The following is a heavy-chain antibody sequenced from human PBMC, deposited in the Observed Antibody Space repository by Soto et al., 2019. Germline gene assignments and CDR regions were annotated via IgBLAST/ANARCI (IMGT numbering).Heavy chain of an antibody. CDR1: GFTVSSNY. J-gene: IGHJ6*02. V-gene: IGHV3-53*01. D-gene: IGHD6-13*01. Sequence: GGSLRLSCAASGFTVSSNYMSWVRQAPGKGLEWVSVIYSGGSTYYADSVKGRFTISRDNSENTLYLQMNSLRAEDTAVYYCARGGPTASAAAAVPYYYYGMDVWGQGTTVTVSS. CDR3: ARGGPTASAAAAVPYYYYGMDV. CDR2: IYSGGST.